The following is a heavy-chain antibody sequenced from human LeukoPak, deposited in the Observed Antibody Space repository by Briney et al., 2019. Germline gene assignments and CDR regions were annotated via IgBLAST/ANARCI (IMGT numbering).Heavy chain of an antibody. CDR1: GGSISGGGYY. Sequence: SQTLSLTCTVSGGSISGGGYYWSWIRQHPGKGLEWIGYIYYSGSTYYNPSLKSRVTISVDTSKNQFSLKLSSVTAADTAVYYCARDRALGYCSSTSCYYGMDVWGQGTTVTVSS. CDR3: ARDRALGYCSSTSCYYGMDV. D-gene: IGHD2-2*01. J-gene: IGHJ6*02. CDR2: IYYSGST. V-gene: IGHV4-31*03.